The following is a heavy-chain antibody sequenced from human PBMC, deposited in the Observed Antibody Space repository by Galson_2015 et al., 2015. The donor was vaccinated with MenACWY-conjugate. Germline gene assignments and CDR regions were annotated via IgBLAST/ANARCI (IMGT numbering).Heavy chain of an antibody. CDR1: GFSLSTSGMC. Sequence: PALVKPTQTLTLTCTFSGFSLSTSGMCVSWIRQPPGKALEWLALIDWDDDKYYSTSLKTRLTISKDTSKNQVVLTMTNMDPVDTATYYCARINSRSSSWKHFDYWGQGTLVTVSS. V-gene: IGHV2-70*01. CDR2: IDWDDDK. J-gene: IGHJ4*02. D-gene: IGHD6-13*01. CDR3: ARINSRSSSWKHFDY.